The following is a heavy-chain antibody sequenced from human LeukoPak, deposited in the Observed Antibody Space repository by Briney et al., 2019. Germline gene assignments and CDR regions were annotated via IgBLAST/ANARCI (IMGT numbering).Heavy chain of an antibody. CDR3: ARDNYYDSSGYDY. V-gene: IGHV1-2*06. Sequence: ASVKVSCKASGYTFTGYYMHWVRQAPGQGLEWMGRINPNSGGTNYAQKFQGRVTMTRDTSISTAYMELSRLRSDDTAVYYCARDNYYDSSGYDYWGQGTLVTVSS. D-gene: IGHD3-22*01. CDR2: INPNSGGT. J-gene: IGHJ4*02. CDR1: GYTFTGYY.